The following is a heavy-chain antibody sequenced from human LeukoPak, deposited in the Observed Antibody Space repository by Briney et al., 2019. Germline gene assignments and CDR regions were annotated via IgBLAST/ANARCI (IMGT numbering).Heavy chain of an antibody. V-gene: IGHV4-39*07. J-gene: IGHJ4*02. CDR2: INYSGST. CDR1: GGSTTTSNYY. Sequence: PSETLSLTCTVSGGSTTTSNYYWGWLRQPPGKGLEWIGIINYSGSTYYNPSLKSRVTMSVDTSKNQFSLKLNSVTAADTAVYYCAGVPTSDYFDCWGQGTLVTVSS. CDR3: AGVPTSDYFDC.